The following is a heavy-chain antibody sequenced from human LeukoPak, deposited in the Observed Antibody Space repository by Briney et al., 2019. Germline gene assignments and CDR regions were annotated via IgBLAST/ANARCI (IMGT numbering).Heavy chain of an antibody. V-gene: IGHV3-7*03. CDR1: GFTFSSYA. CDR2: IKQDGSEK. CDR3: ARGFGRP. Sequence: GGSLRLSCAASGFTFSSYAMSWVRQAPGKGLEWVANIKQDGSEKYYVDSVKGRFTISRDNAKKSLYLQMNSLRAEDTAVYYCARGFGRPWGQGTLVTVSS. D-gene: IGHD3-10*01. J-gene: IGHJ5*02.